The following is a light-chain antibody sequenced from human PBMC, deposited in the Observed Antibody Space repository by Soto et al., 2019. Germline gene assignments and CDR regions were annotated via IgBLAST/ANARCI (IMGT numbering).Light chain of an antibody. CDR2: GAS. J-gene: IGKJ1*01. Sequence: EIVLTQAPGTLSLSPGERATLSCRASQSVTSSYLAWYQQKPGQAPRLLIYGASRRATGIPDRFSGSGSGTDFTLAIGRLEPEDFAVYYCQQYGRSPWTFGQGTKVDIK. CDR1: QSVTSSY. V-gene: IGKV3-20*01. CDR3: QQYGRSPWT.